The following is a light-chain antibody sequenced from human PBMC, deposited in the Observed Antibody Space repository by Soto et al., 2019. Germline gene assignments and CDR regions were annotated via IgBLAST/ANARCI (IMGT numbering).Light chain of an antibody. CDR1: LSISTY. CDR2: AAS. J-gene: IGKJ5*01. CDR3: QQGYSPTLT. Sequence: DIQTTQSPSSLSASVGDRVTITCRTSLSISTYLNWYQQKSGKAPKLLIYAASTLRSGVPSRFSGSGFGTDFTLTITSLQPEDSATYFCQQGYSPTLTFGQGTRLEIX. V-gene: IGKV1-39*01.